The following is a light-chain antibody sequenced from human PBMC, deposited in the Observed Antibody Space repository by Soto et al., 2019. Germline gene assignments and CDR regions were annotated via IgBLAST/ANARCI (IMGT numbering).Light chain of an antibody. J-gene: IGLJ3*02. CDR2: NVG. CDR3: SSYTTGSTVV. V-gene: IGLV2-14*03. CDR1: SSDVGGYNY. Sequence: QSALTQPASVSGSPGQSITIYCTGTSSDVGGYNYVSWYQQHPGKAPKLMISNVGDRPSGVSNRFSGSKSGNTASLTISGLQTEDEADYYCSSYTTGSTVVFGGGTKLTVL.